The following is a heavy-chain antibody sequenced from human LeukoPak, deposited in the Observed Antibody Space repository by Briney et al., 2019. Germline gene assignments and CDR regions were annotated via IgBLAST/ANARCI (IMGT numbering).Heavy chain of an antibody. CDR3: ARKNGLDY. V-gene: IGHV3-7*01. CDR1: GFTFSSYW. CDR2: IKQDGGEK. J-gene: IGHJ4*02. Sequence: GGSLRLSCAASGFTFSSYWMSWVRQVPGKGLEWVAIIKQDGGEKYYADSVKGRFTVSRDNAKNSLFLQMNSLRAEDTAVYYCARKNGLDYWGQGTLVTVSS.